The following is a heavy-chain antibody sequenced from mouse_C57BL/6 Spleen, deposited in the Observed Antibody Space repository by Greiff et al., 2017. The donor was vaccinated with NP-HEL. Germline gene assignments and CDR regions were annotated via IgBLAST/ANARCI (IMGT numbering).Heavy chain of an antibody. Sequence: EVKLVESGGGLVKPGGSLKLSCAASGFTFSDYGMHWVRQAPEKGLEWVAYISSGSSTIYYADTVKGRFTISRDNAKNTLFLQMTSLRSGDTAMYYCARGGTYYAMDYWRQGTSVTVSS. D-gene: IGHD2-14*01. CDR3: ARGGTYYAMDY. J-gene: IGHJ4*01. V-gene: IGHV5-17*01. CDR1: GFTFSDYG. CDR2: ISSGSSTI.